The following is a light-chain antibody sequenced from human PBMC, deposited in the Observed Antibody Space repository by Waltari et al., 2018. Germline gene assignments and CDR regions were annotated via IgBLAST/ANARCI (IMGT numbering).Light chain of an antibody. J-gene: IGLJ3*02. CDR1: SSNIGSNS. CDR2: RNN. V-gene: IGLV1-47*01. CDR3: AAWDDSLSGRV. Sequence: QSVLTQPPSASGTPRQRVTISCSGSSSNIGSNSVYWYQQLPGTAPTLLIYRNNQRPAGVPDRFSGSKSGTSASLAISGLRSEDEADYYCAAWDDSLSGRVFGGGTKLTVL.